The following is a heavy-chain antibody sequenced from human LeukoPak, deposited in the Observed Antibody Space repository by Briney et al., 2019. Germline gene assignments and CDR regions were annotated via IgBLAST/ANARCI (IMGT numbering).Heavy chain of an antibody. CDR1: GFTFGNYW. J-gene: IGHJ3*02. V-gene: IGHV3-74*01. Sequence: GGSLRLSCAVSGFTFGNYWMTWVRQAPGKGLEWVSRINSDGFSIAYADSVKGRFTISRDNAKNTLYLHMNSLRAEDTAVYYCARFYGGSALDNWGQGTMVTVSS. CDR3: ARFYGGSALDN. D-gene: IGHD3-16*01. CDR2: INSDGFSI.